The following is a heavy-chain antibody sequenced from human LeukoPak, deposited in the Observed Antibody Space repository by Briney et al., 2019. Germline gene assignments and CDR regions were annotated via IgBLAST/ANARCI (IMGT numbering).Heavy chain of an antibody. CDR1: GYTFTSYY. J-gene: IGHJ4*02. CDR3: GKGRTGYSYGYGIDS. Sequence: GASVRVSCKASGYTFTSYYMHWVRQAPGQGLEWMGIINPSGGSTSYAQKFQGRVTMTRDMSTSTVYMELSSLRSEDTAVYYCGKGRTGYSYGYGIDSWGQGTLVTVSS. V-gene: IGHV1-46*01. D-gene: IGHD5-18*01. CDR2: INPSGGST.